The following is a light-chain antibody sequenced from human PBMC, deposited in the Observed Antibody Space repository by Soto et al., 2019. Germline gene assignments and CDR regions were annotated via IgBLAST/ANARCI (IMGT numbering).Light chain of an antibody. CDR2: KAS. J-gene: IGKJ1*01. CDR1: QTISSW. CDR3: HHYNSYSEA. Sequence: DIQMTQSPSTLSGSVGDRVTSTCRASQTISSWLDWYQQKPGKAPKLLIYKASTLNSGVPSRFSGSGSGTEFTLTISSLQPDDFATYYCHHYNSYSEAFGQGTKVELK. V-gene: IGKV1-5*03.